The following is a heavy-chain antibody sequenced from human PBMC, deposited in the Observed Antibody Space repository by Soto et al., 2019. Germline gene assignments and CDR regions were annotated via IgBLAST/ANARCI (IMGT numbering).Heavy chain of an antibody. CDR2: ISGSGGST. J-gene: IGHJ6*02. V-gene: IGHV3-23*01. CDR3: AKNIRFLDPYGMDV. Sequence: GSLRLSCAASGFTFSSYAMSWVRQAPGKGLEWVSAISGSGGSTYYADSVKGRFTISRDNSKNTLYLQVNSLRAEDTAVYYCAKNIRFLDPYGMDVWGQGTTVTVSS. CDR1: GFTFSSYA. D-gene: IGHD3-3*01.